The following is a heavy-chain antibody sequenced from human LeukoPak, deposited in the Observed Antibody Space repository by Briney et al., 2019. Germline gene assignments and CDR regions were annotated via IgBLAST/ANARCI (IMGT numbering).Heavy chain of an antibody. CDR3: ARDYYDSSGYYYGYGYFQH. Sequence: PGGSLRLSCAASGFTFSNYAMHWVRQAPGKGLEWVSLISSGGTYEYYADSVKGRFTISRDNSKNTLYLQMNSLRAEDTAVYYCARDYYDSSGYYYGYGYFQHWGQGTLVTVSS. D-gene: IGHD3-22*01. CDR2: ISSGGTYE. J-gene: IGHJ1*01. CDR1: GFTFSNYA. V-gene: IGHV3-30*01.